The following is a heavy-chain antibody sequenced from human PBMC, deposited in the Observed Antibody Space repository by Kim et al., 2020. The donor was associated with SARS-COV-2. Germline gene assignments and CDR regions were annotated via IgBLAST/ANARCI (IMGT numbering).Heavy chain of an antibody. D-gene: IGHD3-10*01. CDR1: GGSFSGYY. CDR3: ARYYYGSGTSLDPHYYYYGMDV. J-gene: IGHJ6*02. CDR2: INHSGST. V-gene: IGHV4-34*01. Sequence: SETLSLTCAFYGGSFSGYYWSWIRQPPGKGLEWIGEINHSGSTNYNPSLKSRVTISVDTSKNQFSLKLSSVTAADTAVYYCARYYYGSGTSLDPHYYYYGMDVWGQGTTVTVSS.